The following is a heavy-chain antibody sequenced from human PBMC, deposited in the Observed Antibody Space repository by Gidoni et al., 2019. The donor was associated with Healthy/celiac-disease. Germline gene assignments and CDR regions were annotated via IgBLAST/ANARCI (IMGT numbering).Heavy chain of an antibody. Sequence: QVQLVQSGAEVKKPGASVKVSCKASGYTFTSYYMNWVRQAPGQGLEWMGIINPSGGSTSYAQKFQRRVTMPRDTSTSTVYMELSSLRSEATAVYYCARLKSGSGSSHDYWGQGTLVTVSS. CDR1: GYTFTSYY. CDR2: INPSGGST. V-gene: IGHV1-46*01. J-gene: IGHJ4*02. D-gene: IGHD3-10*01. CDR3: ARLKSGSGSSHDY.